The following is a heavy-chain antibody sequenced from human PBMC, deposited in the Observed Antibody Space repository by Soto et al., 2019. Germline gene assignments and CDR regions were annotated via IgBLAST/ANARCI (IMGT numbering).Heavy chain of an antibody. CDR2: INHSGST. D-gene: IGHD5-12*01. CDR1: GGSFSGYY. Sequence: SETLSLTCAVYGGSFSGYYWSWIRQPPGKGLEWIGEINHSGSTKSNPSLKSRVTISVDTSKNKFSLKLSSVTAADTAVYYCAGGTRWLRLRPYFDYWGQGTLVTVSS. CDR3: AGGTRWLRLRPYFDY. J-gene: IGHJ4*02. V-gene: IGHV4-34*01.